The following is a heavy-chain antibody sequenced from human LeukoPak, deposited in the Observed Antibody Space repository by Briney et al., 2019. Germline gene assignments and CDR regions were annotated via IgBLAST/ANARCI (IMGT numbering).Heavy chain of an antibody. Sequence: SVKVSCKASGGTFSSYAISWVRQAPGQGLEWMGRIIPILGIANYAQKFQGRVTITADKSTSTAYMELSSLRSEDTAVYYCARDQGGGYVRDYWGQGTLVTVSS. V-gene: IGHV1-69*04. J-gene: IGHJ4*02. D-gene: IGHD6-19*01. CDR2: IIPILGIA. CDR3: ARDQGGGYVRDY. CDR1: GGTFSSYA.